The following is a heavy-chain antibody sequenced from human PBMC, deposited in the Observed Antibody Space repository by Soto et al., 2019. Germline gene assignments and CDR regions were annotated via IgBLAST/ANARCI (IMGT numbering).Heavy chain of an antibody. V-gene: IGHV3-30*19. Sequence: QVHLVESGGGVVQPGTSLRLSCATSGFVFSAYVMHWVRQAPGKGLEWVAMISHDEYYIYYADSVKGRFTISSDNSKYTLDLQMSNLKTEDTAMYYCARDPERLKFGDIDFWGQGTLVTVSS. J-gene: IGHJ4*02. CDR3: ARDPERLKFGDIDF. D-gene: IGHD3-16*01. CDR1: GFVFSAYV. CDR2: ISHDEYYI.